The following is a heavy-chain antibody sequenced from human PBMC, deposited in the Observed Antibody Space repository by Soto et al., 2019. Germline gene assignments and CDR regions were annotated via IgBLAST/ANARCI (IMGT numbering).Heavy chain of an antibody. CDR3: ARREIQGPIDY. V-gene: IGHV4-28*01. D-gene: IGHD1-26*01. CDR1: GYSISSSNW. CDR2: IYYSGTP. Sequence: QVQLQESGPGLVKPSDTLSLTCAVSGYSISSSNWWGWIRQPPGKGLEWIGYIYYSGTPYYYPSLKSRVPMSVDTCKNQFSLKLTSVTAVDTAVYYCARREIQGPIDYWGQGTLVTVSS. J-gene: IGHJ4*02.